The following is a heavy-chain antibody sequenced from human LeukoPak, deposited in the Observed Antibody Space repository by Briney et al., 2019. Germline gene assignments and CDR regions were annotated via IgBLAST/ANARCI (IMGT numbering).Heavy chain of an antibody. J-gene: IGHJ4*02. V-gene: IGHV4-38-2*02. CDR1: GYSISSGYY. CDR2: IYHSGST. D-gene: IGHD6-6*01. CDR3: ARAEGGSSSGEDY. Sequence: SETLSLTCTVSGYSISSGYYWGWIRQPPGKGLEWIGRIYHSGSTYYNPSLKSRVTISVDTSKNQFSLKLSSVTAADTAVYYCARAEGGSSSGEDYWGQGTLVTVSS.